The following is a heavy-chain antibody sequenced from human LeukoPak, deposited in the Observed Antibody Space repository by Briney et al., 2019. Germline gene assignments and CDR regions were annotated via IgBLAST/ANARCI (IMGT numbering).Heavy chain of an antibody. J-gene: IGHJ4*02. D-gene: IGHD4-17*01. Sequence: EASVKVSCKASGGTFSSYTISWVRQAPGQGLEWMGRIIPILGIANYAQKFQGRVTITADKSTSTAYMELSSLRSVDTAVYYCARVKRDYGDYEVDYWGQGTLVTVSS. CDR3: ARVKRDYGDYEVDY. CDR1: GGTFSSYT. V-gene: IGHV1-69*02. CDR2: IIPILGIA.